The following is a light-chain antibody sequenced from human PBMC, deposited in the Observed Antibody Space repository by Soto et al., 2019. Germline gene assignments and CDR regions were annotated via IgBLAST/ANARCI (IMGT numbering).Light chain of an antibody. Sequence: QPVLTQSSSASASLGSSVKLTCTLSSGDSSYTIAWHQQQPGKAPRYLMKLEGSGNYNKGSGLPDRFSGSTSGADRYLTISNLQFEDEADYYCETWDFNTRVFGGGTKLTVL. CDR1: SGDSSYT. J-gene: IGLJ3*02. CDR2: LEGSGNY. CDR3: ETWDFNTRV. V-gene: IGLV4-60*02.